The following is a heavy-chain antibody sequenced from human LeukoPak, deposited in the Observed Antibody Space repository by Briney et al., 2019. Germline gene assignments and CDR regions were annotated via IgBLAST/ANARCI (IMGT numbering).Heavy chain of an antibody. CDR2: ISSSGSTI. D-gene: IGHD2-2*01. CDR1: GFTFSDYY. CDR3: ARALHNSRIVVVPAAFYAPGY. Sequence: GGSLRLSCAASGFTFSDYYMSWIRQAPGKGLEWVSYISSSGSTIYYAGSVKGRFTISRDNAKNSLYLQMNSLRAEDTAVYYCARALHNSRIVVVPAAFYAPGYWGQGTLVTVSS. V-gene: IGHV3-11*01. J-gene: IGHJ4*02.